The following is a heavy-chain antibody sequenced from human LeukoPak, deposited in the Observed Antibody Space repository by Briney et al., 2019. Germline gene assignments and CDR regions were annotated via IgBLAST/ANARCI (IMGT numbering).Heavy chain of an antibody. CDR2: IYTSGST. CDR1: GGSISSGSYY. Sequence: PSQTLSLTCTVSGGSISSGSYYWSWIRQPAGKGLEWIGRIYTSGSTNYNPSLKSRVTISVDTSKNQFSLKLSSVTAADTAVYYCASSYYYGSGSYYSGSDWFDPWGPGTLVTVSS. V-gene: IGHV4-61*02. J-gene: IGHJ5*02. D-gene: IGHD3-10*01. CDR3: ASSYYYGSGSYYSGSDWFDP.